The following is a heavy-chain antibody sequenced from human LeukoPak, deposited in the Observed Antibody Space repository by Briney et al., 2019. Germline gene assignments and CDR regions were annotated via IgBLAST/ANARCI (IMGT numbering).Heavy chain of an antibody. CDR3: ARGALIVVVPAAINWFDP. V-gene: IGHV1-2*02. Sequence: ASVKVSCKASGYTFTGYYMHWVRQAPGQGLGWMGWINPNSGGTNYAQKFQGRVTMTRDTSISTTYMELSRLRSDDTAVYYCARGALIVVVPAAINWFDPWGQGTLVTVSS. CDR1: GYTFTGYY. D-gene: IGHD2-2*02. J-gene: IGHJ5*02. CDR2: INPNSGGT.